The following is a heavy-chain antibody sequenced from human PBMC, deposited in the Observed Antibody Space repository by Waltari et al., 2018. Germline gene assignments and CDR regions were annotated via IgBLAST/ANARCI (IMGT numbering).Heavy chain of an antibody. D-gene: IGHD1-26*01. J-gene: IGHJ4*02. CDR3: AKQQGWELFEYFFDY. Sequence: EVQLVESGGGLVQTGGSLKLSCKCSGFNFNNFALSWVRQAPGKGLEWVSTIGSGGDIYYGDSVKGRFFISRDNSKNTLYLQMNSLRVEDTAVYYCAKQQGWELFEYFFDYWGQGTLVSVS. V-gene: IGHV3-23*04. CDR1: GFNFNNFA. CDR2: IGSGGDI.